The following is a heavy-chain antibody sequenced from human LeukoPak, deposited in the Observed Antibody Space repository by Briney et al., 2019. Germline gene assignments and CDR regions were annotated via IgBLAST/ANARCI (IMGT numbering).Heavy chain of an antibody. CDR3: ARAYSYRAYFDY. CDR2: INSDGSST. J-gene: IGHJ4*02. V-gene: IGHV3-74*01. CDR1: GFAFSTYW. D-gene: IGHD5-18*01. Sequence: GGSLRLSCTASGFAFSTYWMNWVRQAPGKGLVWVSRINSDGSSTNYADSVKGRFTISRDNAKNTLYLQMNSLRAEDTAVYYCARAYSYRAYFDYWGQGTLVTVSS.